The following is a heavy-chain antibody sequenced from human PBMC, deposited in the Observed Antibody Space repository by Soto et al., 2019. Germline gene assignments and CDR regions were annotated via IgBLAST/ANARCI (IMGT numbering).Heavy chain of an antibody. V-gene: IGHV1-8*01. D-gene: IGHD6-6*01. J-gene: IGHJ4*02. CDR1: GYTFISSE. CDR3: AKKHSGSSLAY. Sequence: EASVKVSCKASGYTFISSEIVWVRQATGQGLEWVGLMNLNTGYTESAGKFQGRVTMTRDISINTAYLELSGLASEDTAVYYCAKKHSGSSLAYWGQGSLVTVSS. CDR2: MNLNTGYT.